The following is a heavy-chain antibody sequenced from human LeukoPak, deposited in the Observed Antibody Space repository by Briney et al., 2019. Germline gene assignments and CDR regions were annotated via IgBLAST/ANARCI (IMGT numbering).Heavy chain of an antibody. CDR2: INPSGGST. CDR1: GYTFTSYY. J-gene: IGHJ4*02. D-gene: IGHD3-9*01. V-gene: IGHV1-46*01. CDR3: ASGILTGYYIFDY. Sequence: VASVKVSCTASGYTFTSYYMHWVRQAPGQGLEWMGIINPSGGSTSCAQKFQGRVTMTRDTSTSTVCMELSSLRSEDTAVYYCASGILTGYYIFDYWGQGTLVTVSS.